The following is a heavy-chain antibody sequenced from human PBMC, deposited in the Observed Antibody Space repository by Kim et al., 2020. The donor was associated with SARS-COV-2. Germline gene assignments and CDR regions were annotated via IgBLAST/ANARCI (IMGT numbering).Heavy chain of an antibody. CDR2: TYYRSKWYN. Sequence: SQTPSLTCAIFGDSVSSDSATWHWIRQSPSGGLKWLGRTYYRSKWYNDYAVSVESRITINPDASKNQFSLQMISVTPEDTAVYYCARSGTTITTGCFDPWGQGTLVTVSS. V-gene: IGHV6-1*01. CDR3: ARSGTTITTGCFDP. D-gene: IGHD4-4*01. CDR1: GDSVSSDSAT. J-gene: IGHJ5*02.